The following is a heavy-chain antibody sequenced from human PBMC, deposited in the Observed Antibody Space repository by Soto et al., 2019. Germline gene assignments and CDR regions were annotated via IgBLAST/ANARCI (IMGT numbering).Heavy chain of an antibody. V-gene: IGHV3-33*01. D-gene: IGHD1-1*01. J-gene: IGHJ5*02. CDR1: GFTFSSYG. CDR2: IWYDGSNK. CDR3: ARDPNWPKGGWFDP. Sequence: GGSLRLSCASSGFTFSSYGMHWVRQAPGKGLEWVAAIWYDGSNKYYADSVKGRFTISRDNAKNTLYLQMNSLRAEDTAVYYCARDPNWPKGGWFDPWGQGTLVTVSS.